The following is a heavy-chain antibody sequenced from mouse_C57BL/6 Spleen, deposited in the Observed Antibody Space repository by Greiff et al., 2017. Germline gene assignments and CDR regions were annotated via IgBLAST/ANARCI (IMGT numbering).Heavy chain of an antibody. CDR3: AREGYGYDDYYAMDY. CDR2: IYPGDGDT. Sequence: QVQLKESGPELVKPGASVKISCKASGYAFSSSWMNWVKQRPGKGLEWIGRIYPGDGDTNYNGKFKGKATLTADKSSSTAYMQLSSLTSEDSAVYFCAREGYGYDDYYAMDYWGQGTSVTVSS. CDR1: GYAFSSSW. D-gene: IGHD2-2*01. V-gene: IGHV1-82*01. J-gene: IGHJ4*01.